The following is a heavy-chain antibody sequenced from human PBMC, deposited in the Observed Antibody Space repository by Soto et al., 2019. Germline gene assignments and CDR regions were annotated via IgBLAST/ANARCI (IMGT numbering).Heavy chain of an antibody. CDR3: AKGYCSGGSCYFDY. CDR2: ISSNGGST. Sequence: GGSLRLSCAASGFTFSSYAMHWVRQAPGKGLEYVSAISSNGGSTYYANSVKGRFTISRDNSKNTLYLQMGSLRAEDMAVYYCAKGYCSGGSCYFDYWGQGTLVTVSS. J-gene: IGHJ4*02. V-gene: IGHV3-64*01. D-gene: IGHD2-15*01. CDR1: GFTFSSYA.